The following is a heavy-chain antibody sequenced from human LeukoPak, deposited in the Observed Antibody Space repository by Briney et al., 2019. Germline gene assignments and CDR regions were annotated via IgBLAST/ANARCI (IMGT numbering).Heavy chain of an antibody. J-gene: IGHJ4*02. CDR1: GFTFSSYA. V-gene: IGHV3-7*03. D-gene: IGHD4-17*01. CDR3: ARSDYGDYGNFDY. Sequence: PGGSLRLSCSASGFTFSSYAMHWVRQAPGKGLEWVANIKQDASEKYYVDSVKGRFTISRDNAKNSLYLQMNSLRAEDTAVYYSARSDYGDYGNFDYWGQGTLATVSS. CDR2: IKQDASEK.